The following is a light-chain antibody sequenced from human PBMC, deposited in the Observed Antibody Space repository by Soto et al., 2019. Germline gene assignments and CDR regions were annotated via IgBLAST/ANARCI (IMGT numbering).Light chain of an antibody. J-gene: IGLJ2*01. Sequence: SYELTQPPSVSVSPGQTACITCSGAKLGDKYACWYQQKPGQSPVLVIYQDSKRPSGIPERFSGSNSGNTATLTISGTQAMDEADYYCQAWDSSTAGVVFGGGTQLTVL. CDR2: QDS. CDR1: KLGDKY. V-gene: IGLV3-1*01. CDR3: QAWDSSTAGVV.